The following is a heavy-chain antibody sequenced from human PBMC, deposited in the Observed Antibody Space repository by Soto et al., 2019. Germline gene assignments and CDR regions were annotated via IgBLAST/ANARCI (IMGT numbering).Heavy chain of an antibody. V-gene: IGHV4-59*01. CDR2: VYHTGRT. Sequence: QVQLQESGPGLVRPAETLSLICSVSTDSMRTYSWTWIRQSPGKGLEWIGYVYHTGRTEYNPSLERRVTISIDTSKKQFSLQLTSVTAADTAVYFCARDDTTGLLEFWGQGTLVTVSS. CDR3: ARDDTTGLLEF. CDR1: TDSMRTYS. J-gene: IGHJ4*02.